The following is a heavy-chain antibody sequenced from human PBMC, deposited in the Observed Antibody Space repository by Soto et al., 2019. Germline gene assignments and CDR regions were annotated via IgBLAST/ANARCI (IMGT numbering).Heavy chain of an antibody. J-gene: IGHJ4*02. CDR1: GYTHTSYG. Sequence: QVQLVQSGAEVKKPGASVKVSCKASGYTHTSYGVSWVRQAPGQGLEWMGWISAYKGNTNYAQKLQGRVTMTTDTSTSTAYMELRSLRSDDTAVSSCARGPLYINYPNFVYWGQGTLVTVSS. CDR2: ISAYKGNT. V-gene: IGHV1-18*01. D-gene: IGHD4-4*01. CDR3: ARGPLYINYPNFVY.